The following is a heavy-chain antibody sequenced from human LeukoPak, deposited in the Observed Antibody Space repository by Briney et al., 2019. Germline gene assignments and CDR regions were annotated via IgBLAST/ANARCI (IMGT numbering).Heavy chain of an antibody. CDR2: ISGSGGST. J-gene: IGHJ4*02. V-gene: IGHV3-23*01. CDR3: AKDVYYYGSGSPFDY. Sequence: GGSLRLSCAASGFRFSNYAMSWVRQPPGKGLEWVSAISGSGGSTYYADSVRGRFTISRDNSKNTLYLQMNSLRAEDTAVYYCAKDVYYYGSGSPFDYWGQGTLVTVSS. D-gene: IGHD3-10*01. CDR1: GFRFSNYA.